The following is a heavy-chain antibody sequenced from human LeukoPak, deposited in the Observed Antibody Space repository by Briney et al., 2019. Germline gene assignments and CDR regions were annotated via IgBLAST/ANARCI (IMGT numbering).Heavy chain of an antibody. CDR2: IYTSGST. CDR3: ARDVYYDILTGYYSSVDPFDI. V-gene: IGHV4-4*07. D-gene: IGHD3-9*01. J-gene: IGHJ3*02. CDR1: GGSISSYY. Sequence: SETLSLTCSGSGGSISSYYWSWILQPAGKGLEWIGRIYTSGSTDYNPSLKSRVTMSVDTSKNQFSLKLSSVTAADTAVYYCARDVYYDILTGYYSSVDPFDIWGQGTMVTVSS.